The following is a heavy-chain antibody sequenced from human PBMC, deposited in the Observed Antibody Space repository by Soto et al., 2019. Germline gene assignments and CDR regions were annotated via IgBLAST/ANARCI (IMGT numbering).Heavy chain of an antibody. CDR2: INHSGST. D-gene: IGHD3-22*01. Sequence: SLTCAVYGGSFSGSYWSWIRQPPGKGLEWIGEINHSGSTNYNPSLKSRVTISVDTSKNQFSLKLSSVTAADTAVYYCASPRRVTMRVVVTGNWFDPWGQGTLVTVSS. V-gene: IGHV4-34*01. CDR1: GGSFSGSY. J-gene: IGHJ5*02. CDR3: ASPRRVTMRVVVTGNWFDP.